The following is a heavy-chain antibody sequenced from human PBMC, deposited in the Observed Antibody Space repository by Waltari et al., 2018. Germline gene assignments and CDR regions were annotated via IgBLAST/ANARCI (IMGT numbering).Heavy chain of an antibody. V-gene: IGHV1-69*14. J-gene: IGHJ1*01. CDR3: ARSAGRAVAGTGYFQH. CDR1: GGTFSSYA. CDR2: SIPIFGTA. Sequence: QVQLVQSGAEVKKPGSSVKVSCKASGGTFSSYAISWVRQAPGQGLEWRGGSIPIFGTAKYAQKFHGRVTITADKSTSTGDMELRSLRSEDTAVYYCARSAGRAVAGTGYFQHWGQGTLVTVSS. D-gene: IGHD6-19*01.